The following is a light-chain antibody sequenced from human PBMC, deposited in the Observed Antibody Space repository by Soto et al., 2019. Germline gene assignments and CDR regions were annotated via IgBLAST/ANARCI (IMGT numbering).Light chain of an antibody. CDR1: QSVSSTY. CDR3: QQYGSSGT. J-gene: IGKJ1*01. V-gene: IGKV3-20*01. CDR2: GAS. Sequence: ENVLTQSPGSLSLSPGERATLSCRASQSVSSTYLAWYQQKPGQPPRLLIYGASNRATGIPDRFSGSGSGTDFTLTISRLEPEDFAVYYCQQYGSSGTFGQGTKVDIK.